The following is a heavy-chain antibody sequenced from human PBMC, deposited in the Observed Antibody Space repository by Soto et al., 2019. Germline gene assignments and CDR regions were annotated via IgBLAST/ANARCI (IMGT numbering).Heavy chain of an antibody. V-gene: IGHV4-28*01. J-gene: IGHJ6*02. D-gene: IGHD2-2*01. CDR2: IYYSGTT. CDR1: GYSISSSNW. Sequence: SETLSLTCAVSGYSISSSNWWGWIRQPPGKGLEWIGYIYYSGTTYYNPSLKSRVTMSVDTSKNQFSLKLTSVTAVDTAVYFCVRLPGYCSGTSCYGYYFMDVWGQGTTVTVSS. CDR3: VRLPGYCSGTSCYGYYFMDV.